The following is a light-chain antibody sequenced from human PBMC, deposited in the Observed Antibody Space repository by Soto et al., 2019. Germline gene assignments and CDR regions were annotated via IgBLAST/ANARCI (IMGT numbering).Light chain of an antibody. V-gene: IGKV3-11*01. J-gene: IGKJ5*01. CDR2: DAS. CDR1: QSVSSY. CDR3: QQRSNWIT. Sequence: EIVLTQSPGTLSLSPGEIATLSFSASQSVSSYLAWYQQKPGQAPRLLIYDASNRATGIPARFSGSGSGTDFTLTISSLEPEDFAVYYCQQRSNWITFGQGTRLEIK.